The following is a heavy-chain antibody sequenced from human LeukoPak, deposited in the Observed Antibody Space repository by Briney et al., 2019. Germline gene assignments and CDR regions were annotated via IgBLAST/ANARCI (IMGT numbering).Heavy chain of an antibody. D-gene: IGHD1-26*01. V-gene: IGHV5-51*01. CDR2: IYPGDSDA. CDR1: GYSFTSYW. CDR3: ARRRDLYSGSYYPFDY. J-gene: IGHJ4*02. Sequence: GESLKISCKGSGYSFTSYWIGWVRRMPGNGLKWMGIIYPGDSDARYSPSFQGQVTISADKSISTAYLQWSSLKASDTAMYYCARRRDLYSGSYYPFDYWGQGTLLTVSS.